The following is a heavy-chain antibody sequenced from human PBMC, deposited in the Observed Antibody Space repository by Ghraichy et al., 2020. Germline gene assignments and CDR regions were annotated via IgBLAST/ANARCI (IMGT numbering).Heavy chain of an antibody. J-gene: IGHJ3*02. CDR3: AREGDYYDSSGYASGDDAFDI. D-gene: IGHD3-22*01. CDR1: GYTFTGYY. V-gene: IGHV1-2*02. Sequence: ASVKVSCKASGYTFTGYYMHWVRQAPGQGLEWMGWINPNSGGTNYAQKFQGRVTMTRDTSISTAYMELSRLRSDDTAVYYCAREGDYYDSSGYASGDDAFDIWGQGTMVTVSS. CDR2: INPNSGGT.